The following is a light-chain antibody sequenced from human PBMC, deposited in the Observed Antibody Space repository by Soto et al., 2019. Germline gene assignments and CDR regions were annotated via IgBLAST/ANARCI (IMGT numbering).Light chain of an antibody. CDR1: QSISSW. CDR2: DAS. J-gene: IGKJ1*01. Sequence: DIQMTQSPSTLSASVGDRVTITCRASQSISSWLAWYQQKPGKAPKXVIYDASSLESGVPSRFSSSGSGTEFTLTISSLQPDDFATYYCQQYNSWWTFGQGTKVDIK. CDR3: QQYNSWWT. V-gene: IGKV1-5*01.